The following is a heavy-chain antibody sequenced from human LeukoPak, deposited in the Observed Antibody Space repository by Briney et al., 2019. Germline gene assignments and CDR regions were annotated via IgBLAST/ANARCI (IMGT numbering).Heavy chain of an antibody. J-gene: IGHJ4*02. CDR1: GYTFTSYY. CDR3: ARDALDQKRRDGYNAFDY. Sequence: ASVKVSCTASGYTFTSYYMHWVRQAPGQGLEWMGIINPSGGSTSYAQKFQGRVTMTRDTSTSTVYMELSSLRSEDTAVYYCARDALDQKRRDGYNAFDYWGQGTLVTVSS. V-gene: IGHV1-46*01. CDR2: INPSGGST. D-gene: IGHD5-24*01.